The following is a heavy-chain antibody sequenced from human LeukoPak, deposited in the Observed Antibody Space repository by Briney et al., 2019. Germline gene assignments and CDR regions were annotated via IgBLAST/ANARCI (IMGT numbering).Heavy chain of an antibody. V-gene: IGHV3-11*04. CDR1: GFTFSDYY. J-gene: IGHJ6*03. CDR2: IRSSGSTL. Sequence: GGSLRLSCAASGFTFSDYYMSWIRQAPGKGLEWVSYIRSSGSTLYYADSVKGRFTISRDNAKNSLYLQMNSLRAEDTAVYYCARKSRIAAAGNVKTYYYYYMDVWGKGTTVTVSS. D-gene: IGHD6-13*01. CDR3: ARKSRIAAAGNVKTYYYYYMDV.